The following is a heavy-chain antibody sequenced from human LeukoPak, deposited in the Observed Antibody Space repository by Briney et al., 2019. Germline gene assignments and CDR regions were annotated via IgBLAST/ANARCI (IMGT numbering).Heavy chain of an antibody. Sequence: SETLSPTCTVSGGSISSGGYYWSWIRQHPGKGLEWIGYIYYSGSTYYNPSLKSRVTISVDTSKNQFSLKLSSVTAADTAVYYCARDTGSYSFSGMDVWGQGTTVTVSS. J-gene: IGHJ6*02. V-gene: IGHV4-31*03. D-gene: IGHD1-26*01. CDR1: GGSISSGGYY. CDR3: ARDTGSYSFSGMDV. CDR2: IYYSGST.